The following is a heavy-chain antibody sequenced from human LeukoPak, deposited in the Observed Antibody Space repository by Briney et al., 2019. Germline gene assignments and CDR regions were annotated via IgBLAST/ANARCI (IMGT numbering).Heavy chain of an antibody. CDR1: GGSLSRGTYY. Sequence: SETLSLTCTVSGGSLSRGTYYWGWLRPPPGKGLEWSANIYYTGTTLYTPPLKSRVTISVDTSKIQFSLNLSSVTAADTAVYYCATRVSGVVVAPYWYFDLWGRGTLVTVSS. D-gene: IGHD2-15*01. CDR2: IYYTGTT. CDR3: ATRVSGVVVAPYWYFDL. V-gene: IGHV4-61*01. J-gene: IGHJ2*01.